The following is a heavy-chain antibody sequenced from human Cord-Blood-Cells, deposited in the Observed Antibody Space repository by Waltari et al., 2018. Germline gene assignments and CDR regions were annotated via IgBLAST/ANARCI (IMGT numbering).Heavy chain of an antibody. CDR1: GFTFSSYG. V-gene: IGHV3-30*03. CDR3: ATPRYSSSSGFDY. D-gene: IGHD6-6*01. J-gene: IGHJ4*02. Sequence: QVQLVESGGGVVQPGRSLRLSCAASGFTFSSYGMHWVRQAPGKGVGWVAFISYDGSNKYYGDSVKGRFTISRDNSKNTLYLQMNSRRAEDTAVYYCATPRYSSSSGFDYWGQGTLVTVSS. CDR2: ISYDGSNK.